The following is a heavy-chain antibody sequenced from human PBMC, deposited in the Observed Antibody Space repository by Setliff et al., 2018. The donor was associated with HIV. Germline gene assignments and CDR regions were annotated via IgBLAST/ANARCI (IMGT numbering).Heavy chain of an antibody. V-gene: IGHV1-18*01. Sequence: ASVKVSCKASGYIFSTYGINWVRQAPGQGLEWMGWISPFNLKTNFAQNFQGRVTLTTDTSTSTVFLELRSLRSDDTAMYYCARGGGTHSLPYFFDFWGQGTLFPVSS. CDR2: ISPFNLKT. CDR1: GYIFSTYG. J-gene: IGHJ4*02. CDR3: ARGGGTHSLPYFFDF.